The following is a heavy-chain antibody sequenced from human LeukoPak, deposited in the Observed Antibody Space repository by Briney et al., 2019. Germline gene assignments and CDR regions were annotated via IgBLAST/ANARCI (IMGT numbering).Heavy chain of an antibody. Sequence: PGGSLRLSCAVSGFTVSSNYMSWVRQVPGTGLEWVSVIYSGGSTDYADSVKGRFTISRDNSKNTLYLQMNSLRAEDTAIYYCARDLNNGNYHWFDPWGQGTLVTVSS. V-gene: IGHV3-66*01. CDR1: GFTVSSNY. CDR2: IYSGGST. D-gene: IGHD1-26*01. J-gene: IGHJ5*02. CDR3: ARDLNNGNYHWFDP.